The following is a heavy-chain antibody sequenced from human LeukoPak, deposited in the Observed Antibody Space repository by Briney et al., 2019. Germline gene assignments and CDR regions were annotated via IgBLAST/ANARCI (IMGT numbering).Heavy chain of an antibody. CDR3: ARDDWGDYWYFDL. V-gene: IGHV1-2*06. CDR1: GYTLTGYY. Sequence: ASVKVSCKASGYTLTGYYMHWVRQAPGQGLEWMGRINPNSGGTNYAQKFQGRVTMTRDTSISTAYMELSRLRSDDTAVYYCARDDWGDYWYFDLWGRGTLVTVSS. CDR2: INPNSGGT. D-gene: IGHD3-9*01. J-gene: IGHJ2*01.